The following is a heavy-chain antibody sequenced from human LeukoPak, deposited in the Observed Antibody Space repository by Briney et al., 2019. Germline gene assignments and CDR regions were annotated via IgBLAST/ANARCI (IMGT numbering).Heavy chain of an antibody. CDR1: GYSFTSYW. CDR2: IYPGDSDT. V-gene: IGHV5-51*01. Sequence: GESLKISCKGSGYSFTSYWIGGVRQMPGKGREWVGIIYPGDSDTRYSPSFQGQVTISADKSISTAYLQWSSLKASDTAMYYCASADSSGLFAFDIWGQGTMVTVSS. J-gene: IGHJ3*02. D-gene: IGHD3-22*01. CDR3: ASADSSGLFAFDI.